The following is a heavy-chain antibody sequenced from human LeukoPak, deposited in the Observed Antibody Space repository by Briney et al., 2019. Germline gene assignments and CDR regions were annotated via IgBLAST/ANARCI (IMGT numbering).Heavy chain of an antibody. CDR3: AKWSRGAGNHFDY. J-gene: IGHJ4*02. D-gene: IGHD4-23*01. CDR1: GFTFSSNW. CDR2: IKGDGSST. Sequence: GGSLRLSCVASGFTFSSNWMHWVRQAPGKGLVCLSRIKGDGSSTSYADSVKGRFTISRDNAKNTLYLQMNSLRAEDTAVYYCAKWSRGAGNHFDYWGQGTLVTVSS. V-gene: IGHV3-74*01.